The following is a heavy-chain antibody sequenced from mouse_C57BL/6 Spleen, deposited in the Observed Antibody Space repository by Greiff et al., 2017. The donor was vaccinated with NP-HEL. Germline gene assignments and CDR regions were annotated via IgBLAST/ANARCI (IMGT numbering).Heavy chain of an antibody. J-gene: IGHJ4*01. CDR2: ISSGSSTI. CDR1: GFTFSDYG. CDR3: ARGRGYYYAMDY. Sequence: EVKLVESGGGLVKPGGSLKLSCAASGFTFSDYGMHWVRQAPEQGLEWVAYISSGSSTIYYADTVKGRFTISRDNAKNTLFLQMTSLRSEDTAMYYCARGRGYYYAMDYWGQGTSVTVSS. V-gene: IGHV5-17*01. D-gene: IGHD3-1*01.